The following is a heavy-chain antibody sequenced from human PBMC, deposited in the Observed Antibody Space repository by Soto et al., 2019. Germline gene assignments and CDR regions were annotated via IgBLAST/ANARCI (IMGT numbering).Heavy chain of an antibody. J-gene: IGHJ4*02. CDR2: ISGSGGST. Sequence: EVQLLESGGGLVQPGGSRRLSCAASGFTFSSYAMSWVRQAPGKGLEWVSTISGSGGSTYYADSVKGRFTISRDNSKNTLYLQMNSLRAEDTAVYYCAKVPLYYYDSSGSTGGFDYWGQGTLVTVSS. CDR3: AKVPLYYYDSSGSTGGFDY. CDR1: GFTFSSYA. V-gene: IGHV3-23*01. D-gene: IGHD3-22*01.